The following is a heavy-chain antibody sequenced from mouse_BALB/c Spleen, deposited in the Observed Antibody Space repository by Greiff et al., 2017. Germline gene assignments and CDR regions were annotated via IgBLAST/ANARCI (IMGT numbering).Heavy chain of an antibody. CDR2: IWAGGST. D-gene: IGHD2-1*01. CDR1: GFSLTSYG. V-gene: IGHV2-9*02. CDR3: AREAYGNWFAY. Sequence: VQRVESGPGLVAPSQSLSITCTVSGFSLTSYGVHWVRQPPGKGLEWLGVIWAGGSTNYNSALMSRLSISKDNSKSQVFLKMNSLQTDDTAMYYCAREAYGNWFAYWGQGTLVTVSA. J-gene: IGHJ3*01.